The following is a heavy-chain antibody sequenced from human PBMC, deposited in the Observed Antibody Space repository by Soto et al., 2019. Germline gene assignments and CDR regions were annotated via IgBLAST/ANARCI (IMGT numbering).Heavy chain of an antibody. CDR1: GYTFTSYG. Sequence: APVKVSCKASGYTFTSYGISLVRQAPGQGPEWMGWISAYNGNTNYAQKLQGRVTMTTDTSTSTAYMELRSLRSDDTAVYYCARDPGIVVVPLWWFDPWGQGTLVTVSS. J-gene: IGHJ5*02. V-gene: IGHV1-18*01. D-gene: IGHD2-2*01. CDR2: ISAYNGNT. CDR3: ARDPGIVVVPLWWFDP.